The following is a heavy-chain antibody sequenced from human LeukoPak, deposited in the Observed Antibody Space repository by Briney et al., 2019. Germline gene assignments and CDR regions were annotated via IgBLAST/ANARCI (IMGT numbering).Heavy chain of an antibody. CDR1: GYTFSSYW. V-gene: IGHV3-74*01. Sequence: GGSLRLSCAASGYTFSSYWMHWVRQAPGKGLVWVSRINSDGSSTSYADSVKGRFTISRDNAKNTLYLQMNSLRAEDTAVYYCARRGPSGYYAHFDYWGQGTLVTVSS. CDR2: INSDGSST. D-gene: IGHD3-22*01. CDR3: ARRGPSGYYAHFDY. J-gene: IGHJ4*02.